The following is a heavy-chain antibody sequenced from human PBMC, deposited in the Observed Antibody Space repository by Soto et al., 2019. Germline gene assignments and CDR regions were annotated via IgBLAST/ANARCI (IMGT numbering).Heavy chain of an antibody. CDR2: ISYDGSIK. D-gene: IGHD4-4*01. CDR1: GFTFSTYG. Sequence: GGSLRLSCAASGFTFSTYGMHWVRQAPGKGLEWVAVISYDGSIKYYADSVKGRFSISRDSSKNTLYLQMNSLRPEDTAVYYCAKYLMRNYDSYYGMDVWGQGTTVTVSS. V-gene: IGHV3-30*18. J-gene: IGHJ6*02. CDR3: AKYLMRNYDSYYGMDV.